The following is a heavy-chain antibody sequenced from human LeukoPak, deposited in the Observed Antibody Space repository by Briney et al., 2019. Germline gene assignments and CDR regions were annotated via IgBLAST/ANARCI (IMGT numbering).Heavy chain of an antibody. D-gene: IGHD6-13*01. CDR3: ARHGPLVHYYGMDV. CDR1: GGSISSYY. Sequence: SETLSLTCTVSGGSISSYYWSWIRQPPGKGLEWIGYIYAIGSTNYNPSLKSRVTTSVDTSKNQFSLKLSSVTAADTAVYYCARHGPLVHYYGMDVWGQGTTVTVSS. J-gene: IGHJ6*02. V-gene: IGHV4-59*01. CDR2: IYAIGST.